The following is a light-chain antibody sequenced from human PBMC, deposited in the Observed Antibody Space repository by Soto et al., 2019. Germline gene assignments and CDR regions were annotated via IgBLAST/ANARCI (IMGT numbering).Light chain of an antibody. CDR2: KAS. Sequence: DSPITQSPTTLSGSVGDRVTITCRASQTISRCLSWYQQKPGRAPKLLIYKASTLKSGVPARFSGSGSGTEFTLSISSLQPDDFATYYCQQLNTYSEAFGEGTKVDIK. J-gene: IGKJ1*01. CDR1: QTISRC. CDR3: QQLNTYSEA. V-gene: IGKV1-5*03.